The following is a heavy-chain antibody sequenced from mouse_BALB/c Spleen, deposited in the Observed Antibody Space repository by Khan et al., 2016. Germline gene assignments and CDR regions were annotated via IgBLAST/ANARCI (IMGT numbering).Heavy chain of an antibody. CDR2: INPDSSTI. D-gene: IGHD1-1*01. J-gene: IGHJ4*01. CDR1: GFDFSRYW. Sequence: EVKLLESGGGLVQPGGSLKLSCAASGFDFSRYWMSWVRQAPGKGLEWIGEINPDSSTINYTPSLKDKFIISRDNAKNTLYLQMSKVRSEDTALYYCARLGYYGTMDCWGQGTSVTVSS. V-gene: IGHV4-1*02. CDR3: ARLGYYGTMDC.